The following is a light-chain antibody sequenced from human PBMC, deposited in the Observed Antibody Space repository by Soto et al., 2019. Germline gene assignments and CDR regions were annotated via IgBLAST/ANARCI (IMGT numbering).Light chain of an antibody. V-gene: IGKV3-20*01. CDR2: GAY. Sequence: EIVLTQSPGTLSLSPGERATLSCRASQSVSSSYLAWYQQKPGQAPRLLIYGAYSRATGIPDRFSGSGSGTDFTLTISRLEPEDFAVYYCQQYDSSPLNFGGGTKVEIK. CDR1: QSVSSSY. CDR3: QQYDSSPLN. J-gene: IGKJ4*01.